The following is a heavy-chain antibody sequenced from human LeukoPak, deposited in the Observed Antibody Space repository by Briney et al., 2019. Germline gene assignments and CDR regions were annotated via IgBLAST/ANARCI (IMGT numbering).Heavy chain of an antibody. CDR2: IIPIFGTA. Sequence: SVKVSCKASGGTFSSYAISWVRQAPGQGLEWMGGIIPIFGTANYAQKFQGRVTITTDESTSTAYMELSSLRSEDTAVYYCASPNSSSSVGLWVYWGQGTLVTVSS. D-gene: IGHD6-6*01. V-gene: IGHV1-69*05. CDR3: ASPNSSSSVGLWVY. CDR1: GGTFSSYA. J-gene: IGHJ4*02.